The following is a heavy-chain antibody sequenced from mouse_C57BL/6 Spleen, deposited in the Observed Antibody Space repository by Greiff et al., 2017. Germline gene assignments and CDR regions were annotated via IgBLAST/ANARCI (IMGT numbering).Heavy chain of an antibody. D-gene: IGHD4-1*01. V-gene: IGHV5-9*01. J-gene: IGHJ3*01. CDR1: GFTFSSYT. CDR3: ARSNWDLFAY. Sequence: DVKLQESGGGLVKPGGSLKLSCAASGFTFSSYTMSWVRQTPEKRLEWVATISGGGGNTYYPDSVKGRFTISRDNAKNTLYLQMSSLRSEDTALYYCARSNWDLFAYWGQGTLVTVSA. CDR2: ISGGGGNT.